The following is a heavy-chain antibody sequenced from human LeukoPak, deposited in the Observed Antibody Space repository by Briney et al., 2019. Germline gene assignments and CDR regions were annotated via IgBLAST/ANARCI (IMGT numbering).Heavy chain of an antibody. CDR2: FSDTGSR. CDR3: AAMYTSSHY. Sequence: SETLSLTCTVSGGSISGSRYYCAWVRQPPGEVLEWIASFSDTGSRYYNLSLRTRLTMSVDTSKNQFSLKLPSVTAADTAVYYCAAMYTSSHYWGQGTLVTVSS. J-gene: IGHJ4*02. CDR1: GGSISGSRYY. V-gene: IGHV4-39*07. D-gene: IGHD6-19*01.